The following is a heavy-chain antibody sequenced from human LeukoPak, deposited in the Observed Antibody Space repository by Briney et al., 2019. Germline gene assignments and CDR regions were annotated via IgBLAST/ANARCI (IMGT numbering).Heavy chain of an antibody. Sequence: ASVKVSCKVSGYTVTVYYMHWVRQAPGQGLEWLGWINPNSGGTNYAQNFQGRVTMTRDTSISTAYMELSRLRSDDTAVYYCARDHGHGGSSWDYWGQRTLVTVSS. CDR3: ARDHGHGGSSWDY. V-gene: IGHV1-2*02. J-gene: IGHJ4*02. CDR2: INPNSGGT. D-gene: IGHD4-23*01. CDR1: GYTVTVYY.